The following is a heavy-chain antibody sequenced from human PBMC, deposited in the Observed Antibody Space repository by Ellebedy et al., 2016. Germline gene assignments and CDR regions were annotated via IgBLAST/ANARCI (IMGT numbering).Heavy chain of an antibody. CDR1: GFTFSSYA. CDR2: ISYDGSNK. J-gene: IGHJ6*02. D-gene: IGHD3-10*01. CDR3: ARVHSVRGLIVSQDYGMDV. Sequence: GGSLRLXXAASGFTFSSYAMHWVRQAPGKGLEWVAVISYDGSNKYYADSVKGRFTISRDNSKNTLYLQMNSLRAEDTAVYYCARVHSVRGLIVSQDYGMDVWGQGTTVTVSS. V-gene: IGHV3-30*04.